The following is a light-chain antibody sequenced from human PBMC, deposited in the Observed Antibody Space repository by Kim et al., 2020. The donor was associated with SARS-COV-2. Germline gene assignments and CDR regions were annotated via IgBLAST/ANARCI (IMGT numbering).Light chain of an antibody. CDR1: QSISSY. CDR3: QQSYSTPRT. J-gene: IGKJ4*01. V-gene: IGKV1-39*01. CDR2: AAS. Sequence: ACVGDRVTMTGRESQSISSYLNWDQQKPGKAPKLLIYAASSLQSGVPSRFSGSGSGTDFTLTISSLQPEDFATYYCQQSYSTPRTFGGGTKVDIK.